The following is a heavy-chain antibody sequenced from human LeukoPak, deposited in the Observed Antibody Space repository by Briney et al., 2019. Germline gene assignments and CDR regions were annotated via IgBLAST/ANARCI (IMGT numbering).Heavy chain of an antibody. V-gene: IGHV3-21*01. Sequence: GGSLRLSCVASGFTFSSYSMNWVRQAPGKGLEWVSSISSSSSYIYYADSVKGRFTISRDNAKNSLYLQMNSLRAEDTAVYYCARGTFPYCSSTSCYGPGDYWGQGTLVTVSS. J-gene: IGHJ4*02. CDR3: ARGTFPYCSSTSCYGPGDY. CDR2: ISSSSSYI. CDR1: GFTFSSYS. D-gene: IGHD2-2*01.